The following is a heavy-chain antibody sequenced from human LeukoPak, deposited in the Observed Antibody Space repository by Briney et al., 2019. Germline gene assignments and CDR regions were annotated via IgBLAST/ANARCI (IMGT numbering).Heavy chain of an antibody. J-gene: IGHJ4*02. D-gene: IGHD3-22*01. Sequence: PGRSLRLSCAASGFTFSPYAMHWVRQAPGKGLEWVAIISYDGNNKWYADSVKGRFTISRDNSKNTLYLQMNSLRAEDTAVYYCARQPPYYYGSSGSLDYWGQGALVTVSS. CDR1: GFTFSPYA. CDR3: ARQPPYYYGSSGSLDY. CDR2: ISYDGNNK. V-gene: IGHV3-30-3*01.